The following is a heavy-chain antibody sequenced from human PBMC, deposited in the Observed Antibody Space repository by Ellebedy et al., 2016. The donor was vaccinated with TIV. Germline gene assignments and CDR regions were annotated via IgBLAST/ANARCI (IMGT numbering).Heavy chain of an antibody. CDR2: IIPIFGTA. V-gene: IGHV1-69*13. CDR1: GGTFSSYA. J-gene: IGHJ3*02. Sequence: SVKVSCXASGGTFSSYAISWVRQAPGQGLEWMGGIIPIFGTANYAQKFQGRVTITADESTSTAYMELSSLRSEDTAVYYCARVSALLLDAFDIWGQGTMVTVSS. D-gene: IGHD2-2*01. CDR3: ARVSALLLDAFDI.